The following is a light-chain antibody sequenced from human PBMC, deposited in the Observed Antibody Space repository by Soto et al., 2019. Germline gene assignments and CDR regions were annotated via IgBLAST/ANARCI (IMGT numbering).Light chain of an antibody. CDR1: QSLLHSNGYNY. CDR3: KQALRTPYT. CDR2: MGS. V-gene: IGKV2-28*01. Sequence: DIVMTQSPLSMPATPGEPASISCRSSQSLLHSNGYNYLDWYLQKPGQSPQLLLYMGSNRASGVTDRFSGSESGTHFKLQISIVEAKDLAVYYCKQALRTPYTFGQGTKLEIK. J-gene: IGKJ2*01.